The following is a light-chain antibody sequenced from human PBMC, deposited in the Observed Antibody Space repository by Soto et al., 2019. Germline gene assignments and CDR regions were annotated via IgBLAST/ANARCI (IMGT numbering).Light chain of an antibody. J-gene: IGKJ1*01. CDR3: QQYNNWPPT. CDR1: QSVSSD. CDR2: GAS. V-gene: IGKV3-15*01. Sequence: EIVMTQSPATLSVSPGERATLSCRASQSVSSDLARNQQEPGQTPRLLISGASTRATGIPARFSGSGSGTEFTLTISSLQSEDFAVYYCQQYNNWPPTFGQGTKVEIK.